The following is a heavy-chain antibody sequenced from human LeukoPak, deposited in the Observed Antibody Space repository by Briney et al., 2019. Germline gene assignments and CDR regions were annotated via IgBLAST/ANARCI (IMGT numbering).Heavy chain of an antibody. CDR1: GFTFSSYG. J-gene: IGHJ4*02. CDR2: IRCDGSNK. CDR3: AKDWGDYGSGSYTLGY. V-gene: IGHV3-30*02. Sequence: GGPLRLSCAASGFTFSSYGMHWVRQAPGKGLEWVAFIRCDGSNKYYADSVKGRFTISRDNSKNTLYLQMNSLRAEDTAVYYCAKDWGDYGSGSYTLGYWGQGTLVTVSS. D-gene: IGHD3-10*01.